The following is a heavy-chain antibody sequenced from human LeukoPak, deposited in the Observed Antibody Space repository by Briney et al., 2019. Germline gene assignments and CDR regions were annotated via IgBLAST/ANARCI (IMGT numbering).Heavy chain of an antibody. V-gene: IGHV3-11*04. CDR3: ARAPTYYYGSGSYRGFDY. CDR1: GFTFSDYY. J-gene: IGHJ4*02. Sequence: GGSLRLSCAASGFTFSDYYMSWIRQAPGKGLEWVSCISSSGSTIYYADSVKGRFTISRDNAKNSLYLQMNSLRAEDTAVYYCARAPTYYYGSGSYRGFDYWGQGTLVTVSS. D-gene: IGHD3-10*01. CDR2: ISSSGSTI.